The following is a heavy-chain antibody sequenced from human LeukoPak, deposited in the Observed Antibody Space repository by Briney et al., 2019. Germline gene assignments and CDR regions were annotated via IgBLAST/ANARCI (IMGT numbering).Heavy chain of an antibody. D-gene: IGHD3-10*01. V-gene: IGHV4-34*01. CDR1: GGSFSGYY. CDR3: AXSLPXYGSGTTYYGMDV. J-gene: IGHJ6*02. CDR2: INHSGST. Sequence: SETLSLTCAVYGGSFSGYYWSWIRQPPGKGLEWIGEINHSGSTNYNPSLKSRVTISVDTSKNQFSLKLSSVTAADTAVYYCAXSLPXYGSGTTYYGMDVWGQGTTVTVSS.